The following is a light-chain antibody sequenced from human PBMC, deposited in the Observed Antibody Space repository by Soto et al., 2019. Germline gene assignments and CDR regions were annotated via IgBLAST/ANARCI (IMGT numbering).Light chain of an antibody. CDR3: QQYNTWPRA. J-gene: IGKJ4*01. CDR1: QSVSSN. Sequence: DIVMTQSPATLSVSPGERATLSCRASQSVSSNLSWYQQKPGQAPILLIYGATTRATGVPSRFSGSESGTEFTLAISSLQSEDFAVYYCQQYNTWPRAFGGGTRVEIK. CDR2: GAT. V-gene: IGKV3-15*01.